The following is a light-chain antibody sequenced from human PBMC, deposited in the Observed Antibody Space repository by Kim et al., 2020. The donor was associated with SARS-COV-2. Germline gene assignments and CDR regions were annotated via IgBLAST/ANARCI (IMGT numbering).Light chain of an antibody. CDR2: KAS. CDR1: QSFSGW. V-gene: IGKV1-5*03. J-gene: IGKJ1*01. Sequence: DIQMTQSPSTLSASVGDTVTITCRASQSFSGWLAWFQQKPGKAPRLLVYKASTLESGVPSRFSGSGSGTEFTLTISSLQPDDFATYYCHHYNTYSGTFGPGTKVEIK. CDR3: HHYNTYSGT.